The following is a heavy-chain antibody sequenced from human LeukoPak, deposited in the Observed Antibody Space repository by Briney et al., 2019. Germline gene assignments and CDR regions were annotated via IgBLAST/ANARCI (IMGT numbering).Heavy chain of an antibody. CDR1: GYSFTGYY. D-gene: IGHD6-19*01. CDR3: ARVSAVAGAFSY. CDR2: VNPDSGDA. Sequence: ASVKVSCKASGYSFTGYYLHWVRQAPGQGLEWMGWVNPDSGDAKYAQNFQGRVTMTSDRSVSTAYMEVSSLTSDDTAVYYCARVSAVAGAFSYWGQGTLVTVSS. V-gene: IGHV1-2*02. J-gene: IGHJ4*02.